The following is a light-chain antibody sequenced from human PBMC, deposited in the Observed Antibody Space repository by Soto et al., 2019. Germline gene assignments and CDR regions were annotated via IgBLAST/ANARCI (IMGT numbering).Light chain of an antibody. V-gene: IGKV3-15*01. CDR1: QSVSSN. J-gene: IGKJ2*02. CDR3: QQYNTWRT. CDR2: GAS. Sequence: EIVMTQSPATLSVSPGERATLSCRASQSVSSNLAWYQQKPGHAPRLLIYGASTRATDIPARFSGSGSGTEFXLTISSLQSEDFAVYYCQQYNTWRTFGQGTKLEIK.